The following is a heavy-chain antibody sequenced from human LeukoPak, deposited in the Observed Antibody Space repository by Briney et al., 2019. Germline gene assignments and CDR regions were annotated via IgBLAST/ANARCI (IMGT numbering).Heavy chain of an antibody. D-gene: IGHD6-13*01. Sequence: PGGSLRLSCAASGFTFDDYAMHWVRQAPGKGLEWVSGISWNSGSIGYADSVKGRFTISRDNAKNSLYLRMNSLRAEDTALYYCAKDMSSSWYYFDYWGQGTLVTVSS. CDR3: AKDMSSSWYYFDY. CDR2: ISWNSGSI. J-gene: IGHJ4*02. CDR1: GFTFDDYA. V-gene: IGHV3-9*01.